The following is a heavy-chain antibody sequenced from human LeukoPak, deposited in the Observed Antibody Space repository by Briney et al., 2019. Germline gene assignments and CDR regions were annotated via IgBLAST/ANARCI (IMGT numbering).Heavy chain of an antibody. CDR1: GASISSYY. V-gene: IGHV4-59*01. Sequence: SETLSLTCTVSGASISSYYWSWSRQPPGKGLEWIGYIYYSGSTNYNPSLKSRVTISVDTSKNQCSLKLSSVTAADTAVYYCARVTNLYSATWGRIDYWGQGTLVTVSS. J-gene: IGHJ4*02. D-gene: IGHD3-16*01. CDR2: IYYSGST. CDR3: ARVTNLYSATWGRIDY.